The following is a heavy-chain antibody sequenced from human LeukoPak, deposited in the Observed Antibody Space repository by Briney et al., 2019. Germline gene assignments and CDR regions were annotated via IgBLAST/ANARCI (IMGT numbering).Heavy chain of an antibody. V-gene: IGHV3-30*18. CDR2: ISYDGSNK. CDR3: AKDAFDI. J-gene: IGHJ3*02. CDR1: GFTFSSYG. Sequence: GGSLRLSCAASGFTFSSYGMHWVRQAPGKGLEWVAVISYDGSNKYYADSVKGRFTISRDNSKNTLYLQMDSLRAEDTAVYYCAKDAFDIWGQGTMVTVSS.